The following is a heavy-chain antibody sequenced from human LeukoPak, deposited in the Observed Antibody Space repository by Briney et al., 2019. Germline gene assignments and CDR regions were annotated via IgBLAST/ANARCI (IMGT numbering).Heavy chain of an antibody. CDR3: AKDYHITMIVVVINYAFDI. V-gene: IGHV3-43*02. J-gene: IGHJ3*02. Sequence: GGSLRLSCAASGFTFDDYAMHWVRHAPGKGLEWVSLISGDGGSTYYADSVEGRFTISRDNRKNYLYLQMNSLRTEDTALYYCAKDYHITMIVVVINYAFDIWGQGTMVTVSS. CDR1: GFTFDDYA. D-gene: IGHD3-22*01. CDR2: ISGDGGST.